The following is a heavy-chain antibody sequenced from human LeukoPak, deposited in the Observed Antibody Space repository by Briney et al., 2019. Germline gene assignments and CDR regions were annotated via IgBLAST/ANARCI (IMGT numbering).Heavy chain of an antibody. Sequence: SETLSLTCAVSGGSISSSNWWSWVRQPPGKGLEWIGEIYHSGSTNYNPSLKSRVTISVDKSKNQFSLKLSSVTAADTAVYYCARMSDSSSWGGFDYWGQGTLVTVSS. CDR2: IYHSGST. CDR1: GGSISSSNW. V-gene: IGHV4-4*02. D-gene: IGHD6-13*01. J-gene: IGHJ4*02. CDR3: ARMSDSSSWGGFDY.